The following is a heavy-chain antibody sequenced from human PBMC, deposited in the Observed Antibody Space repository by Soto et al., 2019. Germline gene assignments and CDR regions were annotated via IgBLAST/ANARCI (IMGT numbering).Heavy chain of an antibody. CDR3: AKDYYDILTVYNQVL. CDR1: GFTFSSYG. Sequence: GGSLRLSCAASGFTFSSYGMHWVRQAPGKGLEWVAFISYDGSNKYYADSVKGRFTIYRDNSKNTLYLQMNSLRAEDTAVYYCAKDYYDILTVYNQVLWGQGTLVNVSS. CDR2: ISYDGSNK. V-gene: IGHV3-30*18. J-gene: IGHJ4*02. D-gene: IGHD3-9*01.